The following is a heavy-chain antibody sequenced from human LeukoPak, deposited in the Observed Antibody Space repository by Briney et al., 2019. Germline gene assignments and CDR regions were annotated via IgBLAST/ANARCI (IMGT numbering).Heavy chain of an antibody. CDR1: GGSISSYY. J-gene: IGHJ4*02. V-gene: IGHV4-59*08. CDR2: IDYSGST. D-gene: IGHD3-22*01. CDR3: AKGTTLIVGDYFDQ. Sequence: SETLSLTCTVSGGSISSYYWSWIRQPPGKGLEWIGYIDYSGSTNYNASLKSRATISVDTSKNQFSLKLSSVTAADTAVYYCAKGTTLIVGDYFDQWGQGTLVTVSS.